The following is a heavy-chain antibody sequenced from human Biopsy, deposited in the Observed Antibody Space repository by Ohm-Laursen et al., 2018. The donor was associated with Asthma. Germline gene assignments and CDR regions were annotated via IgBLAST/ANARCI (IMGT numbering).Heavy chain of an antibody. CDR1: GYTFTSYY. D-gene: IGHD2-2*01. J-gene: IGHJ6*04. CDR2: INPFGGSS. V-gene: IGHV1-46*01. CDR3: ARKATSGEVPFGYFYALDV. Sequence: GASVKVSCKASGYTFTSYYMHWVRQAPGHGLEWMGMINPFGGSSNFAQKFQGRLTMTRDTSTRTVYMELSSLRSEDTAVYYCARKATSGEVPFGYFYALDVWGEGTTVTVSS.